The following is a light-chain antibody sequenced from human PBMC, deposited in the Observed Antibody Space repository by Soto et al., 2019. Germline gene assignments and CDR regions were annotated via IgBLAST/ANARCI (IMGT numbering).Light chain of an antibody. CDR1: QGISNY. CDR2: AAY. V-gene: IGKV1-27*01. Sequence: DTKMNKTPSSLSASVKDRVTITCRASQGISNYLAWYQQKPGKVPKLLIYAAYTLQSGVTSRFSGSGSGTDFTLTISSLKPEDVASYYCQMYNSVAWTFGQGTQVEIK. J-gene: IGKJ1*01. CDR3: QMYNSVAWT.